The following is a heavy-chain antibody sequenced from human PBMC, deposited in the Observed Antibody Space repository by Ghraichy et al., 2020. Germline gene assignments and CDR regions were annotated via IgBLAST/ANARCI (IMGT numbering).Heavy chain of an antibody. V-gene: IGHV3-30*02. CDR3: VKDQSGYGYYFDN. CDR2: IRYDETKT. D-gene: IGHD3-3*01. Sequence: GGSLRLSCAASGLTFSFYAMHWVRQASGKGPEWVASIRYDETKTYYADSVKGRFNISRDNAKNTLYLQLSSLRPEDTAVYYCVKDQSGYGYYFDNWGQGTLVTVSS. CDR1: GLTFSFYA. J-gene: IGHJ4*02.